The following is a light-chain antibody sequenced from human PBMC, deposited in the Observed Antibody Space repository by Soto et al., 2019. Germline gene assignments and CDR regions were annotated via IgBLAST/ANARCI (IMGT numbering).Light chain of an antibody. J-gene: IGLJ7*01. CDR2: DVS. V-gene: IGLV2-14*01. Sequence: QSALTQPASVSGSPGQSITISCTGTSSDVGGYNYVSWYQQHPGKAPKLMIYDVSNRPSGVSNRFSGSKSGNTASLTISGLQAKDEADYFCSSYTSSSAPSAVFGGGTQLTVL. CDR1: SSDVGGYNY. CDR3: SSYTSSSAPSAV.